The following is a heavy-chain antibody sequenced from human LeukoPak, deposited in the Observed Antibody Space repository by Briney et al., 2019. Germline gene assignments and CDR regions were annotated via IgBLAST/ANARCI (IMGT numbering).Heavy chain of an antibody. CDR1: GFTVSSNY. V-gene: IGHV3-21*01. CDR2: ISSSSSYI. D-gene: IGHD3-9*01. CDR3: ARDIPTIFYYYGMDV. Sequence: KSGGSLRLSCAASGFTVSSNYMSWVRQAPGKGLEWVSSISSSSSYIYYADSVKGRFTISRDNSKNTLYLQMNSLRPEDTAVYYCARDIPTIFYYYGMDVWGQGTTVTVSS. J-gene: IGHJ6*02.